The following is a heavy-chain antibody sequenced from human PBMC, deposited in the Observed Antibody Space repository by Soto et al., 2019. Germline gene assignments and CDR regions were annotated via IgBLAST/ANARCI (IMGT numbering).Heavy chain of an antibody. Sequence: GGSLRLSCAASGFTFSTYEMNWVRQAPGKGLEWVSYISSSGSTMYYADSVKGRFTISRDNAKNSLYLQMNSLRAEDTAVYYCARSELSGYYYFYYGMDVWGRGTTVTVSS. D-gene: IGHD3-3*01. V-gene: IGHV3-48*03. CDR2: ISSSGSTM. CDR3: ARSELSGYYYFYYGMDV. CDR1: GFTFSTYE. J-gene: IGHJ6*02.